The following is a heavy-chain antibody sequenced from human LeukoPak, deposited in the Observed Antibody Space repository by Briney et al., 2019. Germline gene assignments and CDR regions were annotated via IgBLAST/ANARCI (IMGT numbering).Heavy chain of an antibody. D-gene: IGHD1-26*01. V-gene: IGHV3-7*01. Sequence: GGSLRLSCAASGFTFAGYWISWVRQAPGKGLEWVANIKQDASEEYYVDSVKGRFTISRDNAKNSLYLQMNSLRAEDTAVSYGGEDGGRAPFDYWGQGTLVTVSS. CDR1: GFTFAGYW. CDR2: IKQDASEE. J-gene: IGHJ4*02. CDR3: GEDGGRAPFDY.